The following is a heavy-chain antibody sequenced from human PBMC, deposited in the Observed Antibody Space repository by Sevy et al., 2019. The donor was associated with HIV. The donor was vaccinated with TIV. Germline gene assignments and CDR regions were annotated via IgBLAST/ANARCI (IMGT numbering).Heavy chain of an antibody. CDR2: IYYTWST. CDR3: AKFDYGDYVNYFDY. V-gene: IGHV4-39*01. Sequence: SETLSLTCTVSGGSISSSSYYWGWIRQPPGKGLEWFGSIYYTWSTYYNPSLKSRVTISVDTSKNQFSLKLSSVTAADTAVYYCAKFDYGDYVNYFDYWGQGTLVTVSS. CDR1: GGSISSSSYY. D-gene: IGHD4-17*01. J-gene: IGHJ4*02.